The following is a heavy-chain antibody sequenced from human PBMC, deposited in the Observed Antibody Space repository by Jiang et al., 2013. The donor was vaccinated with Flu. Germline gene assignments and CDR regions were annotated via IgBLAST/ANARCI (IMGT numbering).Heavy chain of an antibody. J-gene: IGHJ3*02. Sequence: GQGLEWMGWMNPNSGNTGYAQKFQGRVTMTRNTSISTAYMELSSLRSEDTAVYYCAPHRRGAFDIWGQGTMVTVSS. CDR3: APHRRGAFDI. CDR2: MNPNSGNT. V-gene: IGHV1-8*01. D-gene: IGHD3-10*01.